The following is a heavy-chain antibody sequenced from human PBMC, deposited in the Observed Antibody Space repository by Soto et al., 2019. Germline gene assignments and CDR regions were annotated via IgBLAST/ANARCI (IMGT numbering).Heavy chain of an antibody. CDR3: ARVYSNPHWYFDL. D-gene: IGHD4-4*01. CDR1: GYSISSGYY. V-gene: IGHV4-38-2*01. J-gene: IGHJ2*01. CDR2: IYHSGST. Sequence: SETLSLTCAVSGYSISSGYYRGWIRQPPGKGLEWIGSIYHSGSTYYNPSLKSRVTISVDTSKNQFSLKLSSVTAADTAVYYCARVYSNPHWYFDLWGRGTLVTVSS.